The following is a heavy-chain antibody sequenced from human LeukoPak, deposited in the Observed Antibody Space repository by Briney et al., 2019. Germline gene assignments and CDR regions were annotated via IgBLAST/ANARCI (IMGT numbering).Heavy chain of an antibody. V-gene: IGHV3-7*03. CDR2: IKQDGSEK. CDR3: ARDRRMEVGANDGNDY. CDR1: GFTFSSYW. Sequence: PGGSLRLSCAASGFTFSSYWMSWVRQAPGKGLEWVANIKQDGSEKYYVDSVKGRFTISRDNAKNSLYLQMNSLRAEDTAVYYCARDRRMEVGANDGNDYWGQGTLVTVSS. D-gene: IGHD1-26*01. J-gene: IGHJ4*02.